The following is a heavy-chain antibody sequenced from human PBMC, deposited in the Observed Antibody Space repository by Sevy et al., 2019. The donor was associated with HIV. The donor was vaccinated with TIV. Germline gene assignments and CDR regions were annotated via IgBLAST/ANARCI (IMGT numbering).Heavy chain of an antibody. CDR3: ARKGNGYNQYFFDY. CDR2: IYAYSGRT. J-gene: IGHJ4*02. Sequence: SETLSLTCTVSGGSVSSSLYSWGWVRQSPGKGLEWIGSIYAYSGRTFYNPSVKSRVTISVDTPNNQFSLKLTSVTAADTAVYYCARKGNGYNQYFFDYWGQRTLVTVSS. D-gene: IGHD5-12*01. V-gene: IGHV4-39*01. CDR1: GGSVSSSLYS.